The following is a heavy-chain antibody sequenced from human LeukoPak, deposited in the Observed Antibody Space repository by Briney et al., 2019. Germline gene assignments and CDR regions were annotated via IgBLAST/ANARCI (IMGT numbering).Heavy chain of an antibody. D-gene: IGHD3-9*01. CDR1: GFTFSSYT. Sequence: GGSLRLSCAASGFTFSSYTMHWVRQAPGKGLEWVAFIRYDGSNKYYADSVKGRFTISRDNSKNTLYLQMNSLRAEDTAVYYCASRAAPFDHFDYWGQGTLVTVSS. CDR3: ASRAAPFDHFDY. CDR2: IRYDGSNK. V-gene: IGHV3-30*02. J-gene: IGHJ4*02.